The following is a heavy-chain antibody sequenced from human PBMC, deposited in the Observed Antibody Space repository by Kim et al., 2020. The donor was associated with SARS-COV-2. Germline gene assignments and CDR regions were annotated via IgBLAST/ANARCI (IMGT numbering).Heavy chain of an antibody. D-gene: IGHD3-10*01. J-gene: IGHJ4*02. CDR2: ISGSGGST. CDR1: GFTFSSYA. V-gene: IGHV3-23*01. CDR3: AKSQIGDYYGSGIDY. Sequence: GGSLRLSCAASGFTFSSYAMSWVRQAPGKGLEWVSAISGSGGSTYYADSVKGRFTISRDNSKNTLYLQMNSLRAEDTAVYYCAKSQIGDYYGSGIDYWGQGTLVTVSS.